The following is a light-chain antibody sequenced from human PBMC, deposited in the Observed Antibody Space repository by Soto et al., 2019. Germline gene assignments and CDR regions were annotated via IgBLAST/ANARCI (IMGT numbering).Light chain of an antibody. CDR2: AAS. V-gene: IGKV1-39*01. Sequence: DIQMTQSPSSLSASVGDRVTITCRASQSISIYLNWYQQKPGKAPKLLIYAASSLQSGVPSRFSGSGFGTDFTLTISSLQPEDFATYYCQQSYSNMYTFGQGTKVDIK. J-gene: IGKJ2*01. CDR1: QSISIY. CDR3: QQSYSNMYT.